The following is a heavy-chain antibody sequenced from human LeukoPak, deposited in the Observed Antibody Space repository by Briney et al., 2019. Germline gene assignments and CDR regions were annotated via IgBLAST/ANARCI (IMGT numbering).Heavy chain of an antibody. V-gene: IGHV4-39*07. CDR1: GGSITSSGYY. CDR2: IYYAGGT. D-gene: IGHD5-18*01. Sequence: SETLYLTCTVSGGSITSSGYYWGWIRQPPGNGLAWVGSIYYAGGTYYSPSLKSRVTISVDTSKNQFSLKLSSVTAADTAVYYCARDQPESLGYSYGYFDYWGQGTLVTVSS. J-gene: IGHJ4*02. CDR3: ARDQPESLGYSYGYFDY.